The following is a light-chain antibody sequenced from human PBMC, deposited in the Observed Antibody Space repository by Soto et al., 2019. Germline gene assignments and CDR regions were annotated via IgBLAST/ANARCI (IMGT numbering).Light chain of an antibody. CDR3: AAWDESMSGVV. CDR2: RNN. V-gene: IGLV1-47*01. Sequence: QSVLTQPPSASGTPGQRVTISCSGSSSNIGSNYVFWYQHLPGTAPKLLIYRNNQRPSGVPDRFSGSKSGTSASLAISGIRSEDETDYYCAAWDESMSGVVFGGGTKVTVL. J-gene: IGLJ2*01. CDR1: SSNIGSNY.